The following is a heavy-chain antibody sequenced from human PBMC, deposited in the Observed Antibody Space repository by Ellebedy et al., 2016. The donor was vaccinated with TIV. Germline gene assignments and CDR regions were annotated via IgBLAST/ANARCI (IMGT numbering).Heavy chain of an antibody. CDR1: GFTVSGDY. CDR2: MDAGGNT. Sequence: GKSLKISCAASGFTVSGDYMSWVRQAPGKGLEWVSIMDAGGNTHYPDPVKGRFTVSRDNSKNTLYLQMNSLRAEDTAVYYCAGGTYWGQGTLVTVSS. J-gene: IGHJ4*02. V-gene: IGHV3-53*01. CDR3: AGGTY.